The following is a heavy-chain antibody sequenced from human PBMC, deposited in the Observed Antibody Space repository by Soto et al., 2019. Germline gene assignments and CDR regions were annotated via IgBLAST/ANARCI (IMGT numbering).Heavy chain of an antibody. J-gene: IGHJ6*02. V-gene: IGHV1-18*01. CDR2: ISAYNGNT. CDR1: GYTFTSYG. CDR3: ARAGNYDFWSGYYYYGMDV. D-gene: IGHD3-3*01. Sequence: QVQLVQSGAEVKKPGASVKVSCKASGYTFTSYGISWVRQAPGQGLEWMGWISAYNGNTNYAQKLQGRVTMTTDTDTSTAYMELRSLRSDDTAVYYCARAGNYDFWSGYYYYGMDVWGQGTTVTVSS.